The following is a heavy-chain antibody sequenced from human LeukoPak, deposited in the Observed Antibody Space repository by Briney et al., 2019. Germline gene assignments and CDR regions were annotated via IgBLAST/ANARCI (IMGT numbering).Heavy chain of an antibody. CDR1: GYTFTSYY. CDR3: ARDIQLVTGEDWFDP. J-gene: IGHJ5*02. Sequence: GASVTVSCKASGYTFTSYYMHWVRQAPGQGLEWMGIINPSGGSTSYAQKFQGRVTMTRDTSTSTVYMELSSLRSEDTAVYYCARDIQLVTGEDWFDPWGQGTLVTVSS. D-gene: IGHD6-6*01. CDR2: INPSGGST. V-gene: IGHV1-46*01.